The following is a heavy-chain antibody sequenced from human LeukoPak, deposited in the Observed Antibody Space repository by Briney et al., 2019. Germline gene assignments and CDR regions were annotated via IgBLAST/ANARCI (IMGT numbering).Heavy chain of an antibody. CDR3: ARDPGRYDFDI. D-gene: IGHD3-3*01. CDR1: GGSISSYY. CDR2: IYYSGST. J-gene: IGHJ3*02. Sequence: SETLSLTCTVSGGSISSYYWSWIRQPPGKGLEWIASIYYSGSTYYNPSLKSRVTISEDTSKNQFSLKLRSVTAADTAVYYCARDPGRYDFDIWGQGTMVTVSS. V-gene: IGHV4-39*07.